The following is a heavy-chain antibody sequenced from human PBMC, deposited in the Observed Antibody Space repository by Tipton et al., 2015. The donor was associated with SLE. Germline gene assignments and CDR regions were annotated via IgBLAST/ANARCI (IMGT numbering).Heavy chain of an antibody. J-gene: IGHJ4*02. V-gene: IGHV4-39*07. D-gene: IGHD2-21*01. CDR1: GGSISSSSYY. CDR2: IYYSGST. CDR3: ARGILCLDY. Sequence: TLSLTCTVSGGSISSSSYYWGWIRQPPGKGLEWIGSIYYSGSTYYNPSLKSRVTISVDTSKNQFSLKLSSVTAADTAVYYCARGILCLDYWGQGTLVTVSS.